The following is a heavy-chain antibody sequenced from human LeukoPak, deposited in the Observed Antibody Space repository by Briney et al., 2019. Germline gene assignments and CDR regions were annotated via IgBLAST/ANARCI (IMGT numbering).Heavy chain of an antibody. D-gene: IGHD6-13*01. CDR1: GGSISSYY. CDR2: INTSGST. CDR3: ARVAYSSSSRYYYYMDV. J-gene: IGHJ6*03. V-gene: IGHV4-4*07. Sequence: SETLSLTCTVSGGSISSYYWSWIRQPAGKGLEWIGRINTSGSTNYNPSPKSRVTMSVDTSKNQFSLKLSSVTAADTAVYYCARVAYSSSSRYYYYMDVWGKGTTVTVSS.